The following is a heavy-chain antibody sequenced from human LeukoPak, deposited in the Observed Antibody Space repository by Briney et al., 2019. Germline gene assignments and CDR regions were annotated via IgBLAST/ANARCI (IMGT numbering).Heavy chain of an antibody. CDR3: RNELDYGNRKPAAYFDL. CDR2: INWRSDTI. D-gene: IGHD4-17*01. Sequence: GGSLRLSCAAAALSVGSNFTSWVRQAPGKGLEWVSGINWRSDTIVYADSVKGRFAISRDNAQNSLYLQMNSLRPEDTALYYYRNELDYGNRKPAAYFDLWGQGTLVTVSS. CDR1: ALSVGSNF. V-gene: IGHV3-20*04. J-gene: IGHJ4*02.